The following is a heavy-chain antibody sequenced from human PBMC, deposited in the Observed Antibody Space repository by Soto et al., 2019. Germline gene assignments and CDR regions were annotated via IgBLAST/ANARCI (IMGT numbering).Heavy chain of an antibody. D-gene: IGHD2-15*01. V-gene: IGHV1-18*04. CDR3: ARVTRKIVEMVTGDS. CDR2: ISSNTGNT. J-gene: IGHJ4*02. Sequence: QVQLVQSGPEVMKPGASVKVSCKTSCSTLTIFGISWVRQAPGQGLEWMGWISSNTGNTKYAEKFQGRVTLSTYTSTRTAFMELRSLRSDDTAVYYCARVTRKIVEMVTGDSWGQGTLVTVSS. CDR1: CSTLTIFG.